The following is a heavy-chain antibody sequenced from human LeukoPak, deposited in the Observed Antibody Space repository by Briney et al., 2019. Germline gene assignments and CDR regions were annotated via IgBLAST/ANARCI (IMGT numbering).Heavy chain of an antibody. J-gene: IGHJ1*01. V-gene: IGHV1-2*02. Sequence: GASVKVSCKASGYTFTGYYMHWVRQAPGQGLEWMGWINPNSGGTNYAQKFQGRVTMTRDTSISTAYMELSRLRSEDTAVYYCARRVGSGWPVQHWGQGTLVTVSS. CDR1: GYTFTGYY. CDR3: ARRVGSGWPVQH. CDR2: INPNSGGT. D-gene: IGHD6-19*01.